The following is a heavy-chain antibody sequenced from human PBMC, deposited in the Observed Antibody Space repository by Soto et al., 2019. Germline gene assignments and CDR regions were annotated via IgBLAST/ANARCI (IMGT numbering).Heavy chain of an antibody. CDR2: IWYDGSNK. J-gene: IGHJ4*02. V-gene: IGHV3-33*01. CDR3: ARDREYSSGWYDY. Sequence: GGSLRLSCAASGFTFSNYGMHWVRQAPGKGLEWVAVIWYDGSNKYYADSVKGRFTISRDNSKNTLYLQMNSLRAEDTAVYYCARDREYSSGWYDYWGQGTLVTVSS. D-gene: IGHD6-19*01. CDR1: GFTFSNYG.